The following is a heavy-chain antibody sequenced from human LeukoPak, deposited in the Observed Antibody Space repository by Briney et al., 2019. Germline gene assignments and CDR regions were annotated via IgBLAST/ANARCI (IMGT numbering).Heavy chain of an antibody. V-gene: IGHV1-69*05. CDR1: GGTFSNYA. D-gene: IGHD4-11*01. J-gene: IGHJ6*03. Sequence: ASVKVSCKASGGTFSNYAISWVRQAPGQGLEWMGRIIPMFGTTNYAQKFQDRVTITTDESTSTAYMEVSSLRIEDTAVYYCASVTVTTWAPDGHMDVWGKGTTVTVSS. CDR2: IIPMFGTT. CDR3: ASVTVTTWAPDGHMDV.